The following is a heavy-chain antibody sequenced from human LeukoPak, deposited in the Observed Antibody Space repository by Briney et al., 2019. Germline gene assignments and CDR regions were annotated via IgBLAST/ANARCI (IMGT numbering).Heavy chain of an antibody. V-gene: IGHV3-74*01. Sequence: GGSLRLSCAASDFIVRSNYMTWVRQAPGKGLVWVSRINSDGSSTSYADSVKGRFTISRDNAKNTLYLQMNSLRAEDTAVYYCARGGSSSWYGSWGQGTLVTVSS. J-gene: IGHJ4*02. CDR3: ARGGSSSWYGS. CDR2: INSDGSST. CDR1: DFIVRSNY. D-gene: IGHD6-13*01.